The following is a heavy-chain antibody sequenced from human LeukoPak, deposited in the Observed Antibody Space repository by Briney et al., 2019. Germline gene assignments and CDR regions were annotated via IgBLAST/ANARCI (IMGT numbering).Heavy chain of an antibody. CDR1: GGSISSGGYY. CDR2: INHSGST. D-gene: IGHD3-10*01. V-gene: IGHV4-39*01. CDR3: ARHPPTGYYGSGSYYK. Sequence: PSETLSLTCTVSGGSISSGGYYWSWIRQPPGKGLEWIGEINHSGSTNYNPSLKSRVTISVDTSKNQFSLKLSSVTAADTAVYYCARHPPTGYYGSGSYYKWGQGTLVTVSS. J-gene: IGHJ4*02.